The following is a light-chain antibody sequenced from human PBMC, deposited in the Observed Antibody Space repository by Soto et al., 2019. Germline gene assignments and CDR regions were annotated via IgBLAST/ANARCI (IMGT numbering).Light chain of an antibody. V-gene: IGKV1-12*02. Sequence: DIQMTQAPSSVSSSVGDRVTITCRAGRGINTWLAWYQQKPGKAPKLLIDAASTVQSGVPSRFSGSGSGTDFTLTISSLQPEDSGTYYCQLAYSVPFAFGPGTKVDLK. CDR3: QLAYSVPFA. CDR1: RGINTW. J-gene: IGKJ3*01. CDR2: AAS.